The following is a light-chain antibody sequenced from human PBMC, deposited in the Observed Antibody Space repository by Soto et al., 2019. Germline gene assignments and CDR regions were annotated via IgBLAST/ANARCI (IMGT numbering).Light chain of an antibody. CDR2: EVS. CDR3: SSYTSSSRGV. V-gene: IGLV2-14*01. CDR1: SSDVGGYNY. Sequence: QSALTQPASVSGSPGQSITISCTGTSSDVGGYNYVSWYQQHPGKAPKLMIYEVSNRPSGVSNRFSGSKSGNTASLTISGIQAEDEADYYCSSYTSSSRGVFGTGTKVTVL. J-gene: IGLJ1*01.